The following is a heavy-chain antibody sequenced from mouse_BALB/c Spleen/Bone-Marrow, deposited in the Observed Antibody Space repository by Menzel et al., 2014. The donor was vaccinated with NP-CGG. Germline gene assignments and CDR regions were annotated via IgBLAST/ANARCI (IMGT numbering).Heavy chain of an antibody. V-gene: IGHV1-54*01. CDR2: LNPGSGGS. Sequence: VKLQESGAELVRPGTSVKSCKASGYAFTNYLIEWLKQRPGQGLEWIGVLNPGSGGSHYNEKFKGKATLTADKSPSTAYMQLSSLTSDDSAVYFCARSTTVKDYFDYWGQGTTLTVSS. J-gene: IGHJ2*01. D-gene: IGHD1-1*01. CDR1: GYAFTNYL. CDR3: ARSTTVKDYFDY.